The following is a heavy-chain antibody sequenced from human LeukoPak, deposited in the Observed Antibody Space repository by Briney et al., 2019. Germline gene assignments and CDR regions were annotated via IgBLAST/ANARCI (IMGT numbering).Heavy chain of an antibody. V-gene: IGHV3-30*18. D-gene: IGHD3-22*01. CDR2: ISYDGSNK. CDR1: GFTLNSFA. J-gene: IGHJ4*02. CDR3: AKSSTYYYDSSGYPKTHFDY. Sequence: PGGSLRLSCAASGFTLNSFAMSWVRQAPGKGLEWVAVISYDGSNKYYADSVKGRFTISRDNSKNTLYLQMNSLRAEDTAVYYCAKSSTYYYDSSGYPKTHFDYWGQGTLVTVSS.